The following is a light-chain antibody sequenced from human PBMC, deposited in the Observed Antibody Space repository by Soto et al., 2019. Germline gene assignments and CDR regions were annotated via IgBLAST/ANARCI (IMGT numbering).Light chain of an antibody. CDR3: QQYDSSPVT. Sequence: EIVLTQSPGTLSLSPGERATLSCRASQSVSSSFLAWYQQKPGQAPRLLIYGASSRATGIPDRFRGSGSGTAFTLTISSLEPEDFAVYYCQQYDSSPVTFGQGTKVEIK. CDR1: QSVSSSF. V-gene: IGKV3-20*01. CDR2: GAS. J-gene: IGKJ1*01.